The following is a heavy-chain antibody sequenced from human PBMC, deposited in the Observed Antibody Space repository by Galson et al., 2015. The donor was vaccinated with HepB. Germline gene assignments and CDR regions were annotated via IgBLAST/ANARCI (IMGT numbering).Heavy chain of an antibody. CDR2: IYTSGST. J-gene: IGHJ4*02. Sequence: TLSLTCTVSGGSISSGSYYWSWIRQPAGKGLEWIGRIYTSGSTNYNPSLKSRVTMSVDTSKNQFSLKLSSVTAADTAVYYCARSSFLGGKYQLLWPAFDYWGQGTLVTVSS. CDR3: ARSSFLGGKYQLLWPAFDY. V-gene: IGHV4-61*02. D-gene: IGHD2-2*01. CDR1: GGSISSGSYY.